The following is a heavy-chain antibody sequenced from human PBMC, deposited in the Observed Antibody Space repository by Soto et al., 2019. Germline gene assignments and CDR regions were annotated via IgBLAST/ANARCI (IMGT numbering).Heavy chain of an antibody. CDR1: GYTFSGYS. Sequence: ASVKVSCKASGYTFSGYSITWVRQAPGQGLEWMGRISGYNGNTNYARTLRGRLTLATDTSTSTAYMELRSLTSDDTAVYYCARDVFCGGAPACPDMDVWGQGTTVTVS. J-gene: IGHJ6*02. CDR3: ARDVFCGGAPACPDMDV. V-gene: IGHV1-18*04. D-gene: IGHD2-21*01. CDR2: ISGYNGNT.